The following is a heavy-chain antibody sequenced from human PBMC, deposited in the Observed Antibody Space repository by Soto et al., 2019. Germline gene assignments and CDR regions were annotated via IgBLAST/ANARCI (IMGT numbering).Heavy chain of an antibody. V-gene: IGHV1-69*06. Sequence: GASVKVSCKASGGTFGSYAISWVRQAPGQGLEWMGGIIPIFGTANYAQKFQGRVTITADKSTSTAYMELSSLRSEDTAVYYCARGVVVAAIYYYYYGMDVWGQGTTVTVSS. CDR1: GGTFGSYA. J-gene: IGHJ6*02. CDR2: IIPIFGTA. CDR3: ARGVVVAAIYYYYYGMDV. D-gene: IGHD2-15*01.